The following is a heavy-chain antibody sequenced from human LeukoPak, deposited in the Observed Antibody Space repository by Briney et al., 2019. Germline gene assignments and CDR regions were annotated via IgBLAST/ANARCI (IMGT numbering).Heavy chain of an antibody. CDR1: GGSFSGYY. Sequence: SETLSLTCAVYGGSFSGYYWSWIRQPPGKGLEWIGEINHSGSTNYNPSLKSRVTISVDTYKNQFSLKLSSVTAADTAVYYCARAAAVAGTDYWGQGTLVTVSS. J-gene: IGHJ4*02. D-gene: IGHD6-19*01. V-gene: IGHV4-34*01. CDR3: ARAAAVAGTDY. CDR2: INHSGST.